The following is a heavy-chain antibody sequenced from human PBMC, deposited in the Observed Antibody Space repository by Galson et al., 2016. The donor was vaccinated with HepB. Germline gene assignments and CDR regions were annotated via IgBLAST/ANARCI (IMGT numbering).Heavy chain of an antibody. D-gene: IGHD2-2*01. CDR2: IWYDGNNK. CDR1: GFTFSSYG. Sequence: SLRLSCAASGFTFSSYGMHWVRQAPGKGLEWVAIIWYDGNNKYYADSVKGRFTISRDNSKNILYPQMNSLRAEDTAMYYCARAQYASTWGDCDYWGQGTLVTVSS. CDR3: ARAQYASTWGDCDY. V-gene: IGHV3-33*01. J-gene: IGHJ4*02.